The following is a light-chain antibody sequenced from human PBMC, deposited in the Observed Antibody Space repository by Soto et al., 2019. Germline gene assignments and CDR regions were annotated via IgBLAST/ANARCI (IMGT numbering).Light chain of an antibody. V-gene: IGKV3-20*01. CDR3: HQHGGSPET. CDR1: RSVNNNY. Sequence: EIVLTRSPGTLSLSPGERATLSCRASRSVNNNYLAWYQQKPGQAPRLLIFGASSRATGIPDRFIGSGSGTEFILTISRLEPDDFAIYHCHQHGGSPETFGQGTKVDIK. CDR2: GAS. J-gene: IGKJ1*01.